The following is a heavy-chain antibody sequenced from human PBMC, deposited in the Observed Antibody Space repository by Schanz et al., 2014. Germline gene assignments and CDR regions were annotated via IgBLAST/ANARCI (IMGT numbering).Heavy chain of an antibody. D-gene: IGHD6-13*01. CDR1: GYSFTPFP. CDR3: ARSGSSNWYFFDY. Sequence: QVQLVQSGAEVKKPGSSVKVSCTASGYSFTPFPIHWVHQAPGQRLEWMGWINAGTGNTEYSQKFQGRVTITRDTLASTAYMEVSSLRSEDTAVYYCARSGSSNWYFFDYWGQGTLVTVSS. CDR2: INAGTGNT. J-gene: IGHJ4*02. V-gene: IGHV1-3*01.